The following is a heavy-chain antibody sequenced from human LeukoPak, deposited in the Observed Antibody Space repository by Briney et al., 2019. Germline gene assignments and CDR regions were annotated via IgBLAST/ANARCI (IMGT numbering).Heavy chain of an antibody. V-gene: IGHV4-39*01. D-gene: IGHD1-26*01. Sequence: PSETLSLTCTVSGGSISSSSYYWGWIRQPPGKGLEWIGSIYYSGSTYYNPSLKSRVTISVDTSKNQFSLKLSSVTAADTAVYYCARHGWVGATPPEFDYWGQGTLVTVSS. CDR2: IYYSGST. J-gene: IGHJ4*02. CDR3: ARHGWVGATPPEFDY. CDR1: GGSISSSSYY.